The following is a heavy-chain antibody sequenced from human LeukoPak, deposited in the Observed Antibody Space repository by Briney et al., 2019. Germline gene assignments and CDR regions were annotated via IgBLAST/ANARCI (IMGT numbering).Heavy chain of an antibody. CDR1: GFTFSSYS. CDR3: ARGPNSNWSGLDF. V-gene: IGHV3-21*01. Sequence: PGGSLRLSCAASGFTFSSYSMNWVRQAPGKGLEWVSSISSSSSYIYYADSVKGRFTISRDNAKNTLYLQVNNLRAEGTAVYYCARGPNSNWSGLDFWGQGTLLTVSS. D-gene: IGHD6-6*01. J-gene: IGHJ4*02. CDR2: ISSSSSYI.